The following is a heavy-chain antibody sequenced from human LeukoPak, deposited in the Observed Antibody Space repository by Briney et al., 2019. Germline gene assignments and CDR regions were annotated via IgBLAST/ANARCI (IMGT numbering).Heavy chain of an antibody. Sequence: GASVKVSCKASGYTYPPPPPPPPPPPPPPPPHPPPPTNPNSGGTNYAQKFQGRVTMTRDTSISTAYMELSRLRSDDTAVYYCAREGYYDFWSGYSRPPSYWGQGTLVTVSS. CDR3: AREGYYDFWSGYSRPPSY. V-gene: IGHV1-2*06. J-gene: IGHJ4*02. CDR1: GYTYPPPP. CDR2: TNPNSGGT. D-gene: IGHD3-3*01.